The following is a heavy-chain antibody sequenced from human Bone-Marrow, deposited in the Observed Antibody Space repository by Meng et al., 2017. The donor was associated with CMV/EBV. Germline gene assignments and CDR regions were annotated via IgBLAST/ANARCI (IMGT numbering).Heavy chain of an antibody. CDR1: GGSVSSGTYY. J-gene: IGHJ5*02. D-gene: IGHD3-10*01. V-gene: IGHV4-61*01. CDR3: ARGIWFGELPPWFDP. CDR2: IYYSGST. Sequence: SETLSLTCSVSGGSVSSGTYYWSWIRQPPGKGLECIGYIYYSGSTNYNPSLKSRVTISVDTYKNQFSLKLSSVTAADTAVYYGARGIWFGELPPWFDPWGQGTLVTVSS.